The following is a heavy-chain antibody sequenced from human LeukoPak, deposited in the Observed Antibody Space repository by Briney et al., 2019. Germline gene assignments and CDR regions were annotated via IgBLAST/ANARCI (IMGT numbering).Heavy chain of an antibody. CDR2: MNPNSGNT. J-gene: IGHJ3*02. D-gene: IGHD3-16*02. CDR3: ARVRLGELSLFPPPSDDDAFYI. CDR1: GYTFTSYD. Sequence: ASVKVSCKASGYTFTSYDIYWVRQAPGQGLEWMGWMNPNSGNTGYAQKFQGRVTMTSNTSISTAYMELSSLRSEDTAVYYCARVRLGELSLFPPPSDDDAFYIWGQGTMVTVSS. V-gene: IGHV1-8*01.